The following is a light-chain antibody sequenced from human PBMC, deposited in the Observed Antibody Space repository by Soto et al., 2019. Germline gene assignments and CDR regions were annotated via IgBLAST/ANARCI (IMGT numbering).Light chain of an antibody. CDR3: LQDYGYPRT. V-gene: IGKV1-6*01. CDR1: QGIRND. Sequence: AIQMTQSPSSLSASVEDRVTITCRASQGIRNDLAWYQQRPGQAPKLLIYASSNLQSGVPSRFRGSGSGTDITLTIISLQPEDSATYYCLQDYGYPRTFGQGTKVEI. CDR2: ASS. J-gene: IGKJ1*01.